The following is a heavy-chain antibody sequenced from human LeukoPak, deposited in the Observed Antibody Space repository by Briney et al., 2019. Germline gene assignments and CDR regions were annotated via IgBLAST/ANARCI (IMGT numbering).Heavy chain of an antibody. CDR3: AKIGSSSFYRGAWLDY. V-gene: IGHV3-23*01. D-gene: IGHD6-6*01. CDR1: GLTFSSHG. Sequence: GGSLRLSCAVSGLTFSSHGMYWVRQAPGEGLEWVSAISGSGDPAYYGHSVKGRFTISRDNSKNTLYLQMNSLRAEDTAVYYCAKIGSSSFYRGAWLDYWGQGTLVTVSS. J-gene: IGHJ4*02. CDR2: ISGSGDPA.